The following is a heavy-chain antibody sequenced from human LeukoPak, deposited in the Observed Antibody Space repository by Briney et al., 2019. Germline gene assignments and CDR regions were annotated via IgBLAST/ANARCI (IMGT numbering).Heavy chain of an antibody. J-gene: IGHJ4*02. D-gene: IGHD6-13*01. CDR2: IYTSGST. CDR1: GGSISSYY. Sequence: SETLSLTCTVSGGSISSYYWSWIRQPAGKGLEWIGRIYTSGSTNYNPSLKSRVTMSVDTSKNQFSLKLSSVTAADTAVYYCVRERGRIAALYYFDYWGQGTLVTVSS. V-gene: IGHV4-4*07. CDR3: VRERGRIAALYYFDY.